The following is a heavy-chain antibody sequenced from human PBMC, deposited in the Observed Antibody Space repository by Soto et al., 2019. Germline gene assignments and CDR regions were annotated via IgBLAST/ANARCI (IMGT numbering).Heavy chain of an antibody. D-gene: IGHD1-26*01. V-gene: IGHV3-15*01. Sequence: PGGSLRLSCAASGFTFSNAWMSWVRQAPGKGLEWVGRIKSKTDGGTTDYAAPVKGRFTISRDDSKNTLYLQMNSLKTEDTAVYYCTTDPYIVGATEGYWGQGTLVTVSS. J-gene: IGHJ4*02. CDR2: IKSKTDGGTT. CDR3: TTDPYIVGATEGY. CDR1: GFTFSNAW.